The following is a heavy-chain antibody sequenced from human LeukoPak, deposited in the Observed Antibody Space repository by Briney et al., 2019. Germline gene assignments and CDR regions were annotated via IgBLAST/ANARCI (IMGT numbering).Heavy chain of an antibody. D-gene: IGHD1-26*01. CDR1: GFTFSSYG. J-gene: IGHJ4*02. CDR3: ARDSPRVGTTTSTDFDY. Sequence: GGSLRLSCAASGFTFSSYGMHWVRQAPGKGLEWVAFIRYDGSNKYYADSVKGRFTISRDNSKNTLYLQMNSLRAEDTAVYYCARDSPRVGTTTSTDFDYWGQGTLVTVSS. CDR2: IRYDGSNK. V-gene: IGHV3-30*02.